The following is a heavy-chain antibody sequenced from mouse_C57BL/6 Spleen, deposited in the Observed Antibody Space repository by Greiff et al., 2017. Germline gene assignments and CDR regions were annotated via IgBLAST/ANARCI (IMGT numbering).Heavy chain of an antibody. V-gene: IGHV14-2*01. CDR2: IDPEDGET. J-gene: IGHJ4*01. CDR3: ARPYYERDY. Sequence: EVKLQESGAELVKPGASVKLSCTASGFNIKDYYMHWVKQRTEQGLEWIGRIDPEDGETKYDPKFQGKATITADTSSNTAYLQLSSLTSEDTAVYYCARPYYERDYWGQGTSVTVSS. CDR1: GFNIKDYY.